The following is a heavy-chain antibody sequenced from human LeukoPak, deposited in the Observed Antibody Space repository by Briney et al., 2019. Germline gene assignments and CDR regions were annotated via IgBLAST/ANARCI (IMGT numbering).Heavy chain of an antibody. CDR1: GGSISSGSYY. D-gene: IGHD3-9*01. CDR3: ARHQYDILTGYSDY. Sequence: SQTLSLTCTVSGGSISSGSYYWSWIRQPPGKGLEWIGEINHSGSTNYNPSLKSRVTISVDTSKNQFSLKLSSVTAAGTAVYYCARHQYDILTGYSDYWGQGTLVTVSS. CDR2: INHSGST. V-gene: IGHV4-39*01. J-gene: IGHJ4*02.